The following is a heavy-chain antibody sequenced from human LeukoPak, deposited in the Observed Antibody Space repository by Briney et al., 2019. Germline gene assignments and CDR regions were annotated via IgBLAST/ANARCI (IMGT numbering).Heavy chain of an antibody. CDR1: GYTLTELS. J-gene: IGHJ4*02. V-gene: IGHV1-24*01. CDR3: ARPRELLLYSSSWFD. D-gene: IGHD6-13*01. CDR2: FDPEDGET. Sequence: ASVKVSCKVSGYTLTELSMHWVRQAPGKGLEWMGGFDPEDGETIYAQKFQGRVTITADESTSTAYMELSSLRSEDTVVYYCARPRELLLYSSSWFDWGQGTLVTVSS.